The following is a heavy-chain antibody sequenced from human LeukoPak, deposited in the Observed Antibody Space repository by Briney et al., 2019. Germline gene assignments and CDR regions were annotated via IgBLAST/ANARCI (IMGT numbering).Heavy chain of an antibody. Sequence: GGSLRLSCAASGFTFSSYGMHWVRQAPGKGLEWVAVIWYDGSNKYYADSVKGRFTISRDNSKNTLYLQMNSLRAEDTAVYYCARDVYGDYIFDYWGQGTLVSVSS. CDR3: ARDVYGDYIFDY. V-gene: IGHV3-33*01. CDR1: GFTFSSYG. J-gene: IGHJ4*02. D-gene: IGHD4-17*01. CDR2: IWYDGSNK.